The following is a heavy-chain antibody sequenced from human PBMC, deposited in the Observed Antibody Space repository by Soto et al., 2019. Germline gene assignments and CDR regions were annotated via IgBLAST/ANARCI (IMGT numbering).Heavy chain of an antibody. Sequence: QLQLQESGPGLVKPSETLSLTCTVSGGSISSSSYYWGWIRQPPGKGLEWIGSIYYSGSTYYNPSLKSRVTLSVDTSKNQFSLKLSSVTAADTAVYYCARPYCSGGSCYSYAFDIWGQGTMVTVSS. J-gene: IGHJ3*02. V-gene: IGHV4-39*01. CDR3: ARPYCSGGSCYSYAFDI. D-gene: IGHD2-15*01. CDR1: GGSISSSSYY. CDR2: IYYSGST.